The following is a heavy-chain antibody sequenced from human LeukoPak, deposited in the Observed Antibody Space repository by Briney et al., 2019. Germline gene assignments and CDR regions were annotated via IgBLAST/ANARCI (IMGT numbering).Heavy chain of an antibody. CDR2: ISWDGGST. CDR3: AKDIKATVTRYTFDY. J-gene: IGHJ4*02. Sequence: PGGSLRLSCAASGFTLSSYSMNWVRQAPGKGLEWVSLISWDGGSTYYADSVKGRFTISRDNSKNSLYLQMNSLRAEDTALYYCAKDIKATVTRYTFDYWGQGTLVTVSS. D-gene: IGHD4-11*01. CDR1: GFTLSSYS. V-gene: IGHV3-43D*03.